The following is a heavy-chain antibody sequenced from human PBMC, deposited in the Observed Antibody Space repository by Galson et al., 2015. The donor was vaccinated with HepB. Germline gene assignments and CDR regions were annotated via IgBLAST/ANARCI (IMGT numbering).Heavy chain of an antibody. CDR2: IYPGDSDT. V-gene: IGHV5-51*01. Sequence: QSGAEVKKPGESLKISCEGSGYSFSNYWIGWVRQMPGKGLEWMGIIYPGDSDTRYNPSFQGQVTISADKSISTAYLQWSSLKASDSAMYYCARHIRPDTSGYYYFDYWGQGTLVTVSS. CDR3: ARHIRPDTSGYYYFDY. J-gene: IGHJ4*02. CDR1: GYSFSNYW. D-gene: IGHD3-22*01.